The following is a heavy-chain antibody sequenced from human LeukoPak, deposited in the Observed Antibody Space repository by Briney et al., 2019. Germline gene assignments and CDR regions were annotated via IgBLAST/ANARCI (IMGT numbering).Heavy chain of an antibody. J-gene: IGHJ4*02. D-gene: IGHD6-19*01. CDR2: ISSSSGYI. CDR1: GFTFSNAW. CDR3: ARAPTFSGWFDY. V-gene: IGHV3-21*01. Sequence: GGSLRLSCAASGFTFSNAWMSWVRQAPGKGLEWVSSISSSSGYIYYADSLKGRFTISRDNAKSSLYLQMNSLRAEDTAVYYCARAPTFSGWFDYWGQGTLVTVSS.